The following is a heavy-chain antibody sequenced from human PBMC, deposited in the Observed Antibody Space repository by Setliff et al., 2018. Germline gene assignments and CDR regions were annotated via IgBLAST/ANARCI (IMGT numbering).Heavy chain of an antibody. CDR3: ARLVDYYYYYMDV. V-gene: IGHV3-21*01. Sequence: GGSLRLSCAASGFTFSTYSMNWVRQAPGRGLEWVSSISSSSSYIYYADSVKGRFTISRDNAKNSLYLQMNSLRADDTAVYFCARLVDYYYYYMDVWGKGTTVTVSS. J-gene: IGHJ6*03. CDR2: ISSSSSYI. D-gene: IGHD2-2*01. CDR1: GFTFSTYS.